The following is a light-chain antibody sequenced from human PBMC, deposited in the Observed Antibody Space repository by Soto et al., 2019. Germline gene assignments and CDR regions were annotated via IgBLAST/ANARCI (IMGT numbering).Light chain of an antibody. V-gene: IGLV2-14*01. CDR2: DVT. Sequence: QSVLTQPASVSGSPGQSITISCTGTSSDVGNSNFVSWFQQHPGKAPKLMIYDVTNRPSGVSNRFSGSKSGNTASLTISGLQADDEADYYCNSYTSSSTWVFGGGTELTVL. CDR1: SSDVGNSNF. J-gene: IGLJ3*02. CDR3: NSYTSSSTWV.